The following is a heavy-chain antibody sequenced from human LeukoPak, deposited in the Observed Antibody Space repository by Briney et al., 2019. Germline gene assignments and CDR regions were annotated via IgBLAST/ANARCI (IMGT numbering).Heavy chain of an antibody. CDR2: IYHSGNT. Sequence: SETLSLTCTVSGYSISSGYYWAWIRQPPGKGLQWIGNIYHSGNTYYNPSLKSRVSISVDTSKNQFSLRLTSVTAADTAVYYCAREGDVGSYDYWGQGTLVTVSS. CDR3: AREGDVGSYDY. CDR1: GYSISSGYY. J-gene: IGHJ4*02. D-gene: IGHD1-26*01. V-gene: IGHV4-38-2*02.